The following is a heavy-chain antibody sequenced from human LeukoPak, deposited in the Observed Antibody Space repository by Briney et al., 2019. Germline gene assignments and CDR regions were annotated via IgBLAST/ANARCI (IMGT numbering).Heavy chain of an antibody. J-gene: IGHJ6*02. D-gene: IGHD3-22*01. CDR3: ARDHYYDSSGYSQYHGMDV. V-gene: IGHV4-39*07. CDR1: GGSISSSSYY. Sequence: PSETLSLTCTVSGGSISSSSYYWGWVRQPPGKGLEWIGGINHSGSTNYNPSLKSRVTISVDTSKNQFSLKLSSVTAADTAVYYCARDHYYDSSGYSQYHGMDVWGQGTTVTVSS. CDR2: INHSGST.